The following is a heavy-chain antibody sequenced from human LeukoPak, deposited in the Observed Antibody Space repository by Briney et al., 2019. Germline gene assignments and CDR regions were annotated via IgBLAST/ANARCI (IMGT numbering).Heavy chain of an antibody. D-gene: IGHD2-2*01. CDR2: IIPIFGTA. CDR3: ARARLGGIVVVPAAFDP. CDR1: GGTFSSYA. Sequence: SVKISCKASGGTFSSYAISWVRQAPGQGLEWMGGIIPIFGTANYAQKFQGRVTITTDESTSTAYMELSSLRSEDTAVYYCARARLGGIVVVPAAFDPWGKGTLVTVSS. V-gene: IGHV1-69*05. J-gene: IGHJ5*02.